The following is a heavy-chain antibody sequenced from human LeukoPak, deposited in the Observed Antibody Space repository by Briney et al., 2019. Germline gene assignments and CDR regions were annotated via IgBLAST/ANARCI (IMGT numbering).Heavy chain of an antibody. D-gene: IGHD5-12*01. CDR3: ARDDVATTGHFDY. Sequence: SETLSLTCTVSGGSVSSGYYYWIWIRQPPGMGLEWIGCIFYSGSTDYNSSLKSRVTISLDTSKNQFSLKLSSVTAADTAVYYCARDDVATTGHFDYWGQGTLVTVSS. V-gene: IGHV4-61*01. J-gene: IGHJ4*02. CDR1: GGSVSSGYYY. CDR2: IFYSGST.